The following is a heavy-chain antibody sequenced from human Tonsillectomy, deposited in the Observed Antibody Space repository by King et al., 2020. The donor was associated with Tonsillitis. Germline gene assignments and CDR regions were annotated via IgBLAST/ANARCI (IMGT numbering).Heavy chain of an antibody. CDR3: ARRSGGSYER. V-gene: IGHV4-59*08. J-gene: IGHJ4*02. CDR2: ISYSGST. D-gene: IGHD1-26*01. CDR1: GGSISSYY. Sequence: QLQESGPGLVKPSETLSLTCTVSGGSISSYYWSWIRQPPGKGLEWIGYISYSGSTTYNPSLKSRVTISVDTSKNQFSLKLSSLTAADTAVYYCARRSGGSYERWGQGTLATVSS.